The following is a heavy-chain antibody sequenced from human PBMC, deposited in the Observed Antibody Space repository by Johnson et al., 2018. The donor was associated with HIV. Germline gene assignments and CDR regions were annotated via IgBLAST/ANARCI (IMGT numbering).Heavy chain of an antibody. V-gene: IGHV3-9*01. D-gene: IGHD2-2*01. CDR1: GFTFDDYA. J-gene: IGHJ3*02. CDR3: AKDRGYCSSTSCLWDAFDI. Sequence: HLVESGGGVVQPGRSLRLSCAASGFTFDDYAMHWVRQAPGKGLEWVSGISWNSGSIGYADSVKGRFTISRDNAKNSLYLQMNSLRAEDTAFYYCAKDRGYCSSTSCLWDAFDIWGQGTMVTVSS. CDR2: ISWNSGSI.